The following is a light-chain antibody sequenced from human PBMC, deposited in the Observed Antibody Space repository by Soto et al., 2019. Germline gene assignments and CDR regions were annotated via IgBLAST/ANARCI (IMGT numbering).Light chain of an antibody. Sequence: QAVVTQPPSVSAAPGQKVTISCSGSSSNIGNNFVSWYQHLPGTAPKLLIYDNNKRPSGIPDRFSGSKSGTSATLGIAGLQSGDEADYYCGTWDNSLSAGVFGGGTKVTVL. CDR1: SSNIGNNF. CDR3: GTWDNSLSAGV. J-gene: IGLJ2*01. CDR2: DNN. V-gene: IGLV1-51*01.